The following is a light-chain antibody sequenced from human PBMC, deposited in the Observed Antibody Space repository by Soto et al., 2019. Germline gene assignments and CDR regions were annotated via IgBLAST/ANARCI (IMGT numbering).Light chain of an antibody. CDR3: QQYDSTPPT. V-gene: IGKV3-20*01. J-gene: IGKJ1*01. Sequence: EIVLTQSPGTLSLSPGDRATLSCRASQSVNSNYLAWYQRKPGQAPRLLIYGASNRATDIPYRFSASGSGTDFTLTIPRLEAEEFAVYYCQQYDSTPPTFGQGTKVEVK. CDR1: QSVNSNY. CDR2: GAS.